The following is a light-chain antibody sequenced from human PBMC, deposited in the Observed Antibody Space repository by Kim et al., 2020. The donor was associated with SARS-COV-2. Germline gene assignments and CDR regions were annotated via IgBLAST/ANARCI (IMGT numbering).Light chain of an antibody. CDR2: EVN. J-gene: IGLJ2*01. CDR3: NSYADTNNLI. CDR1: SGDVDGYNF. V-gene: IGLV2-8*01. Sequence: GQAVTIACPGTSGDVDGYNFVSWYQRHPGKAPKLMIYEVNKRPSGVPDRFSGSKSGNTASLTVSGLQAEDEADYYCNSYADTNNLIFGGGTQLTVL.